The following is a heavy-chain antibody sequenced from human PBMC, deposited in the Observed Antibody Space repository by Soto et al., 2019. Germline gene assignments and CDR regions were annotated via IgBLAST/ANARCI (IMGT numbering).Heavy chain of an antibody. D-gene: IGHD3-10*01. V-gene: IGHV3-21*02. CDR2: ISAGNTYI. CDR3: ARETGRDSRNFEC. CDR1: GFPFWSYA. J-gene: IGHJ4*02. Sequence: EVRLVESGGGLVKPGGSLRLSCVASGFPFWSYAMAWVRQTPGKGLEGVSSISAGNTYIDYADSVKGRFTISRDNTKKSLFLEINRLRAEDKGLDYCARETGRDSRNFECWGRGALVTVSS.